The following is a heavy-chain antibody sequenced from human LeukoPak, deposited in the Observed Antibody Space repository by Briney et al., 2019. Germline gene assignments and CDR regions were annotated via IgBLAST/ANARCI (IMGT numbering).Heavy chain of an antibody. CDR1: GGSFSGYY. Sequence: SQTLSLTCTVSGGSFSGYYWSWIRQPPGKGLEWIGEINHSGSTNYNPSLKSRVTISVDTSKNQFSLKLSSVTAADTAVYYCARKLKVVVPARWFDPWGQGTLVTVSS. CDR2: INHSGST. V-gene: IGHV4-34*01. J-gene: IGHJ5*02. CDR3: ARKLKVVVPARWFDP. D-gene: IGHD2-2*01.